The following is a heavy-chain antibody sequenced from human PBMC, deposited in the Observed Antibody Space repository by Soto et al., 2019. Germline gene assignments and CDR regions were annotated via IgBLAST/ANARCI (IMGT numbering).Heavy chain of an antibody. D-gene: IGHD3-10*01. J-gene: IGHJ5*02. Sequence: ASVKVSCKVSGYTLTELSMHWVRQAPGKGLEWMGGFDPEDGETIYAQKFQGRVTMTEDTSTDTAYMELSSLRSEDTAVYYCATDRVTMVRGVIGNWFDPWGQGTLVTVSS. V-gene: IGHV1-24*01. CDR2: FDPEDGET. CDR3: ATDRVTMVRGVIGNWFDP. CDR1: GYTLTELS.